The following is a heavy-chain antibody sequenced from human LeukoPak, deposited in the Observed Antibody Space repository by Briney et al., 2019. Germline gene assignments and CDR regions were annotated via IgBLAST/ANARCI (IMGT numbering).Heavy chain of an antibody. D-gene: IGHD3-10*01. J-gene: IGHJ4*02. CDR1: GGSISSSSYY. CDR2: IYYSGST. V-gene: IGHV4-39*07. CDR3: AREGLLSRDYYFDY. Sequence: PSETLSLTCTVSGGSISSSSYYWGWIRQPPGKGLEWIGSIYYSGSTYYNPSLKSRVTISVDTSQNQFSLKLSSVTAADTAVYYCAREGLLSRDYYFDYWGQGTLVTVSS.